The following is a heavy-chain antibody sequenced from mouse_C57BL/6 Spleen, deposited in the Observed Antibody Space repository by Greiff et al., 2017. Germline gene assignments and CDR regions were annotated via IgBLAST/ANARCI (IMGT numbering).Heavy chain of an antibody. CDR3: ATRLTGAPFDY. J-gene: IGHJ2*01. CDR1: GFTFSSYG. CDR2: ISSGGSYT. Sequence: EVQLQESGGDLVKPGGSLKLSCAASGFTFSSYGMSWVRQTPDKRLEWVATISSGGSYTYYPDSVKGRFTISRDNAKNTLYLQMSSLKSEDTAVYYCATRLTGAPFDYWGQGTTLTVSS. V-gene: IGHV5-6*01. D-gene: IGHD3-2*02.